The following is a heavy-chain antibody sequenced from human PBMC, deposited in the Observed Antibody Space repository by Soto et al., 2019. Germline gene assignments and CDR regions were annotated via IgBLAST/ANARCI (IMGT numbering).Heavy chain of an antibody. D-gene: IGHD6-19*01. CDR1: GFTFSSYG. CDR3: ARDRYSGGWMGYEYYYGVDV. J-gene: IGHJ6*02. V-gene: IGHV3-30-3*01. Sequence: QVQLVESGGGVVQPGRSLRLSCAASGFTFSSYGVHWVRQAPGKGLAWVAVISYDGSKKHYADSVKGRFTISRDNSKTTPYLQMNSLSAEDTAVYYCARDRYSGGWMGYEYYYGVDVWGQGTTVTVSS. CDR2: ISYDGSKK.